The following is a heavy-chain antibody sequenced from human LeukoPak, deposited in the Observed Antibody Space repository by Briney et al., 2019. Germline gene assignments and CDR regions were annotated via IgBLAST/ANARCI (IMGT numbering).Heavy chain of an antibody. CDR3: ARRVVRGVSWFDP. Sequence: PSETLSLTCTVSGGSISSYYWSWIRQPPGKGLEWIGYIYYSGSTNYNPSLKSRVTISVDTSKNQFSLKLSSVTAADTAVYYCARRVVRGVSWFDPWGQGTLVTVSS. D-gene: IGHD3-10*01. V-gene: IGHV4-59*01. J-gene: IGHJ5*02. CDR2: IYYSGST. CDR1: GGSISSYY.